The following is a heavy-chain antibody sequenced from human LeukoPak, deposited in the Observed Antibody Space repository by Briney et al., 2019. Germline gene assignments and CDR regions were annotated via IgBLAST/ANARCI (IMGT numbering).Heavy chain of an antibody. CDR3: AKHMVRGVIIASSYFDY. CDR1: GFTVSSNY. Sequence: PGGSLRLSCAASGFTVSSNYMSWVRQAPGKGLEWASVIYSGGSTYYADSVKGRFTISRDNSKNTLYLQMNSLRAEDTAVYYCAKHMVRGVIIASSYFDYWGQGTLVTVSS. D-gene: IGHD3-10*01. V-gene: IGHV3-66*04. CDR2: IYSGGST. J-gene: IGHJ4*02.